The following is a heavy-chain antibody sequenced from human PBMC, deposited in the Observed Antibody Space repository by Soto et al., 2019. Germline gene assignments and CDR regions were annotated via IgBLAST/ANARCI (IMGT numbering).Heavy chain of an antibody. CDR3: TKAISVSGWAFAY. CDR2: ISSRAYGPST. J-gene: IGHJ4*02. Sequence: EVHLVESGGGLVQPGRSLRLSCTTSGFTFGDNAMNWVRQAPGKGLEWVGFISSRAYGPSTEYAASVKGRFIISRDDSEGIAYLQMNSLKTEDTAVYYCTKAISVSGWAFAYWGQGTLVTVSS. CDR1: GFTFGDNA. D-gene: IGHD6-19*01. V-gene: IGHV3-49*04.